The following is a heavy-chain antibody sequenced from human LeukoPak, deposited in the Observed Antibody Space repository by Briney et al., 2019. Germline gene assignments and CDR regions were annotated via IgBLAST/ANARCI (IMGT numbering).Heavy chain of an antibody. D-gene: IGHD3-10*01. CDR2: IYSGGST. CDR1: GFTVSGNY. J-gene: IGHJ4*02. CDR3: ARGTVTMVDY. V-gene: IGHV3-66*01. Sequence: GGSLRLSCAASGFTVSGNYMNWVRQAPGRGLEWVSVIYSGGSTYYADSVKGRFTISRDNSKNTLFLQMNSLRAGDTAVYYCARGTVTMVDYWGQGTLVTVSS.